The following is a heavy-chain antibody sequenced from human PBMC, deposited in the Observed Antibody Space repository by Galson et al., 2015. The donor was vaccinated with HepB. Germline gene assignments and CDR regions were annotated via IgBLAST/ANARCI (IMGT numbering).Heavy chain of an antibody. CDR2: INHSGNT. CDR1: GGSFSSSS. J-gene: IGHJ6*03. D-gene: IGHD3-10*01. Sequence: SETLSLTCAVYGGSFSSSSWSWIRQPPGKRLEWNGEINHSGNTNYNPSLKSRVTISVDPPKNQFSLKLSSVTAADTAVYYCARVVVYGSGIYYEDYYEYMDVWGKGTTVTVSS. CDR3: ARVVVYGSGIYYEDYYEYMDV. V-gene: IGHV4-34*01.